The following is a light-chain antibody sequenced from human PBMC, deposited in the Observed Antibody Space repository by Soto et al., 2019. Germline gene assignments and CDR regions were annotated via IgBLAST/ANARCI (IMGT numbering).Light chain of an antibody. CDR1: SSDVGSYNL. Sequence: QSVLTQAASVSGSPGQSITISCTGTSSDVGSYNLVSWYQQHPGKAPKLIIYEVTKRPSGVSNRLSGSKSGNTASLTISGLQDEEEAAYYCASFAVVDTVVFGGGTKVTV. CDR2: EVT. J-gene: IGLJ2*01. V-gene: IGLV2-23*02. CDR3: ASFAVVDTVV.